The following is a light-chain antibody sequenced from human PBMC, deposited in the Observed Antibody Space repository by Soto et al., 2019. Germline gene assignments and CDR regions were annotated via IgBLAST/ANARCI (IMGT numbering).Light chain of an antibody. J-gene: IGLJ2*01. Sequence: QSVLTQPASVSGSPGQSITISCTGTSGDVGGYNYVSWYQQHPGKAPKVMIYEVSDRPSGVSNRFSGSKSGNXXSLTISGLQAEDEADYYCSSYTTSSTLVFGGGXXXTVL. CDR2: EVS. CDR3: SSYTTSSTLV. V-gene: IGLV2-14*01. CDR1: SGDVGGYNY.